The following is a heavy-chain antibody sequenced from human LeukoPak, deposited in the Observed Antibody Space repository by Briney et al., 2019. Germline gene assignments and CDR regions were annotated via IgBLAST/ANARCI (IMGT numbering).Heavy chain of an antibody. Sequence: SETLSLTCTVSGGSISSSSDYWGWIRQPRGKGLEWIGSIYYSGSTYYNPSLKSRVTISVDTSKNQFSLKLSSVTAADTAVYYCARHVRWGNSGWWADYCGQGTLVTVSS. CDR2: IYYSGST. CDR1: GGSISSSSDY. V-gene: IGHV4-39*01. J-gene: IGHJ4*02. CDR3: ARHVRWGNSGWWADY. D-gene: IGHD6-19*01.